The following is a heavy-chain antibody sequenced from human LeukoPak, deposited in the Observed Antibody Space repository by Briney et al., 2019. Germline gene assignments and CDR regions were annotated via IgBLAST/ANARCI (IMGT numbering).Heavy chain of an antibody. J-gene: IGHJ5*02. D-gene: IGHD2-15*01. CDR3: ARDRRVVAAISTNWFDP. CDR1: GYTFTSYG. V-gene: IGHV1-18*01. CDR2: ISAYNGNT. Sequence: ASVKVSCKASGYTFTSYGISWVRQAPGQGLEWMGWISAYNGNTNYAQKLQGRVTMTTDTSTSTAYMELRSLRSDDTAVYYCARDRRVVAAISTNWFDPWDQGTLVTVSS.